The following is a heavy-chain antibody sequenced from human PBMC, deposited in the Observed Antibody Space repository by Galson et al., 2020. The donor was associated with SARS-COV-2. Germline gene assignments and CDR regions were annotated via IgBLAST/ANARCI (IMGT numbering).Heavy chain of an antibody. CDR2: IKQDGSEK. D-gene: IGHD5-12*01. V-gene: IGHV3-7*01. Sequence: GGSLRLSCAASGFSFSSCWMSWVRQAPGKGLEWVANIKQDGSEKYYADSVKGRFTISRDNAKNSLDLQMKSLRAEDTAVYYCAREPYSGYDYYYYYYMDVWGKGTTVTVSS. CDR3: AREPYSGYDYYYYYYMDV. J-gene: IGHJ6*03. CDR1: GFSFSSCW.